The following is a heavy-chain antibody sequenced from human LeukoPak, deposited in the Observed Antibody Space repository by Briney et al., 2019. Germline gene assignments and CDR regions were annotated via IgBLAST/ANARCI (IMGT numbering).Heavy chain of an antibody. J-gene: IGHJ4*02. Sequence: SVKVSCKASGGTFSSYAISWVRQAPGQGLEWMGGIIPISGTANYAQKFQGRVTITADESTSTAYVELSSLRSEDTAVYYCARGEGGDNHYFDYWGQGTLVTVSS. CDR3: ARGEGGDNHYFDY. V-gene: IGHV1-69*13. CDR1: GGTFSSYA. D-gene: IGHD2-21*01. CDR2: IIPISGTA.